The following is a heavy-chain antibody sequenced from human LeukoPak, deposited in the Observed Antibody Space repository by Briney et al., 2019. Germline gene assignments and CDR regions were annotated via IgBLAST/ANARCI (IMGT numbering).Heavy chain of an antibody. CDR1: GFTVSSNY. V-gene: IGHV3-66*01. CDR2: IYSGGST. J-gene: IGHJ4*02. CDR3: AREALTTVTSTFDY. Sequence: GGSLRLSCAAFGFTVSSNYMSWVRQAPGKGLEWVSVIYSGGSTYYADSVKGRFTISRDNSKNTLYLQMNSLRAEDTAVYYCAREALTTVTSTFDYWGQGTLVTVSS. D-gene: IGHD4-17*01.